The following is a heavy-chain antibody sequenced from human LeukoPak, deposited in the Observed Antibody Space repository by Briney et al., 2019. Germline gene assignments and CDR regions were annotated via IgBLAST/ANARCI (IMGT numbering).Heavy chain of an antibody. J-gene: IGHJ4*02. D-gene: IGHD5-12*01. V-gene: IGHV3-30*19. CDR3: AREAPGYAIDY. CDR1: GFTFSSYG. CDR2: ISYDGSNK. Sequence: GGSLRLSCAASGFTFSSYGMHWVRQAPGKGLEWVAVISYDGSNKYYADSVKGRFTISRDNSKNTLYLQMNSLRAEDTAVYYCAREAPGYAIDYWGQGTLVTVSS.